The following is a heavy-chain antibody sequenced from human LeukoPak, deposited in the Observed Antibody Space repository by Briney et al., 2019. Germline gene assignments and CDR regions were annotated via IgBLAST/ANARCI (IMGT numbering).Heavy chain of an antibody. V-gene: IGHV3-73*01. Sequence: PGGSLRLSCAASGFTFSGSAMHWVRQASGKGPEWVGRIRSKPNSYATAYAASVTGRFTISRDDSKNTAYLQMNSLKTEDTAVYYCAKDRDSTTPLFSNLDVWGKGTTVTVSS. CDR3: AKDRDSTTPLFSNLDV. CDR2: IRSKPNSYAT. J-gene: IGHJ6*04. D-gene: IGHD2-2*01. CDR1: GFTFSGSA.